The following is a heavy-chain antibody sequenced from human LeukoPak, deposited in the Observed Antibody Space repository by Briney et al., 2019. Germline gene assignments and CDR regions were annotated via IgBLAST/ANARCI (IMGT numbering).Heavy chain of an antibody. J-gene: IGHJ6*02. CDR1: GGSISSYY. V-gene: IGHV4-4*07. D-gene: IGHD3-10*01. CDR2: IYTSGST. CDR3: ARDRYYGSGSYYNHYYGMDV. Sequence: SETLSLTCTVSGGSISSYYWSWIRQPAGKGLEWIGRIYTSGSTNYNPSLKSRVTMSVDTSKNQFSLKLSSVTAADTAVYYCARDRYYGSGSYYNHYYGMDVWGQGNTVTVSS.